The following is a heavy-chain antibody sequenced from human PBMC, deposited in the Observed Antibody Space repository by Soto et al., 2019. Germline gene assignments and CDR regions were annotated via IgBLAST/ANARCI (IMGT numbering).Heavy chain of an antibody. J-gene: IGHJ6*02. CDR3: ARGWMTTATTPGSVDL. D-gene: IGHD4-4*01. Sequence: GASVKVSCKASGYTFIDYYIHWVRQAPGQGLEWMGWINPNNGATKFAQMFQGWVTMARDTSISTAYMDMNSLKSDDTAVYYCARGWMTTATTPGSVDLWGQGTMVTGSS. CDR1: GYTFIDYY. V-gene: IGHV1-2*04. CDR2: INPNNGAT.